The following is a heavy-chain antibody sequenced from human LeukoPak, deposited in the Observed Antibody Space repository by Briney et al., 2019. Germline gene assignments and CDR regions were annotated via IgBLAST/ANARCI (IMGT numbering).Heavy chain of an antibody. CDR3: TRVKYSGVGGRFDAFDI. CDR2: IRSKPYGGTT. V-gene: IGHV3-49*01. D-gene: IGHD2-8*01. J-gene: IGHJ3*02. CDR1: GFIFCEYA. Sequence: GGSLRLSCTASGFIFCEYAVSWFRQAPGKGLEWVGFIRSKPYGGTTESAASVKGRFSISRDGSNSIAYLQMNSLRTEDTAVYYCTRVKYSGVGGRFDAFDIWGQGTMVTVSS.